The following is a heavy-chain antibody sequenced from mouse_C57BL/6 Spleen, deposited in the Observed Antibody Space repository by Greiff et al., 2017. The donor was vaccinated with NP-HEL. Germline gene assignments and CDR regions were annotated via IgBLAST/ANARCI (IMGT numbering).Heavy chain of an antibody. CDR1: GFTFSSYA. CDR3: ARDRGYPYYFYC. V-gene: IGHV5-4*01. Sequence: DVMLVESGGGLVKPGGSLKLSCAASGFTFSSYAMSWVRQTPEKRLEWVATISDGGSYTYYPDNVKGRFTISRDNAKNNLDLQMSHLKSEDTAMYYCARDRGYPYYFYCWGQGTTLTVSS. J-gene: IGHJ2*01. D-gene: IGHD2-2*01. CDR2: ISDGGSYT.